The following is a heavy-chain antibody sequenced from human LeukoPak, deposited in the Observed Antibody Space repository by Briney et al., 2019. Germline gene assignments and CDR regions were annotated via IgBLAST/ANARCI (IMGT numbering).Heavy chain of an antibody. D-gene: IGHD5-18*01. CDR3: ASVDTAMSGSLDY. V-gene: IGHV3-21*01. J-gene: IGHJ4*02. CDR1: GFTFSSYW. CDR2: ISSSSSYI. Sequence: PGGSLRLSCAASGFTFSSYWMNWVRQAPGKGLEWVSSISSSSSYIYYADSVKGRFTISRDNAKNSLYLQMNSLRAEDTAVYYCASVDTAMSGSLDYWGQGTLVTVSS.